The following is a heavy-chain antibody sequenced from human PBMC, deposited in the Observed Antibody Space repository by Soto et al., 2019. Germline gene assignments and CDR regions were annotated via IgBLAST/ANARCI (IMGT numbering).Heavy chain of an antibody. J-gene: IGHJ4*02. Sequence: QVQLQESGPGLVKPSQTLSLTCTVSGGSISSGGYYWSWIRQHPGKGLEWIGYIYYSGSTYYNPSLKRRVTISVDTYKNQFSLKLSSVTAADTAVYYCAREPIAAAALFDYWGQGTLVTVSS. CDR1: GGSISSGGYY. CDR2: IYYSGST. D-gene: IGHD6-13*01. CDR3: AREPIAAAALFDY. V-gene: IGHV4-31*03.